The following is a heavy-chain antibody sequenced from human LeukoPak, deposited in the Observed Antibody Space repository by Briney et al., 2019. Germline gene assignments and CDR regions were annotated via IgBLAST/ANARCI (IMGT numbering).Heavy chain of an antibody. CDR1: GGSISSYY. J-gene: IGHJ4*02. CDR3: ARSHPIAAARYYFDY. V-gene: IGHV4-4*07. CDR2: IYISGSGST. Sequence: SETLSLTCTVSGGSISSYYWSWIRQPAGKGLEWIGRIYISGSGSTNYNPSLKSRVTMSVDTSKNQFSLKLSSVTAADTAVYYCARSHPIAAARYYFDYWGQGTLVTVSS. D-gene: IGHD6-13*01.